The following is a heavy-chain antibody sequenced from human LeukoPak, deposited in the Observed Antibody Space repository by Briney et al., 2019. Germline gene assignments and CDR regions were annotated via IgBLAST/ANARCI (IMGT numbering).Heavy chain of an antibody. D-gene: IGHD3-3*01. J-gene: IGHJ4*02. CDR3: ARSFGVATSFDS. CDR1: GPSVSNYY. CDR2: IYYTGST. V-gene: IGHV4-59*02. Sequence: PSPTLSLTRSVSGPSVSNYYCSWIRQPPRKGLEWVGYIYYTGSTNYRPSLASRVTISVDTSKNQLSLNLRSVTAADTAVYYCARSFGVATSFDSWGQGTLVTVSS.